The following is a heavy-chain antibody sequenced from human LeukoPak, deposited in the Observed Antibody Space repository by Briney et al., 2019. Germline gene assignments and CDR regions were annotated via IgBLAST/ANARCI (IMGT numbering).Heavy chain of an antibody. CDR3: ATILGSSSSDPSYFDY. CDR1: GFTFSSYA. Sequence: GGSLRLSCAASGFTFSSYAMSWVRQAPGKGLEWVSAISGSGGSTYYADSVKGRFTISRDNSKNTLYLQMNSLRAEDTAVYYCATILGSSSSDPSYFDYWGQGTLVTVSS. V-gene: IGHV3-23*01. CDR2: ISGSGGST. J-gene: IGHJ4*02. D-gene: IGHD6-6*01.